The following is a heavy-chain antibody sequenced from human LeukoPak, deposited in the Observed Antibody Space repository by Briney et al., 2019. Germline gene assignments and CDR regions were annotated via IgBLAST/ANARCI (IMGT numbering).Heavy chain of an antibody. CDR2: ISSSGSSR. V-gene: IGHV3-23*01. D-gene: IGHD3-10*01. Sequence: GGSLRLSCAASGFTFSSYAMTWVRQAPGKGLERVSAISSSGSSRYYADSVKGRFTISRDNSKNTLYLQMNSLRAEDTAVYYCAKLSRDGLLWFGDRSGSYGMDVWGQGTTVTVSS. CDR3: AKLSRDGLLWFGDRSGSYGMDV. CDR1: GFTFSSYA. J-gene: IGHJ6*02.